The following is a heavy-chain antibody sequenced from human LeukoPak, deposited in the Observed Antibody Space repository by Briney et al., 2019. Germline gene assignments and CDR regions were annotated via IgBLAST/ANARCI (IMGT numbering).Heavy chain of an antibody. J-gene: IGHJ4*02. CDR1: GFSFSSYW. CDR2: ISTDGSST. D-gene: IGHD1-14*01. V-gene: IGHV3-74*01. CDR3: ARGSGTTTFDY. Sequence: GGSLRLSCAASGFSFSSYWMHWVRQPPGKGLVWVSRISTDGSSTAYADSVKGRFTISRDNAKNTLYLQMNSLRAEDTAVYYCARGSGTTTFDYWGQGTLVTVSS.